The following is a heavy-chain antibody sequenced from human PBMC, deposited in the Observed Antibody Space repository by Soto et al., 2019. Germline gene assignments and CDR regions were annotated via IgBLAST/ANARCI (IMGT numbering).Heavy chain of an antibody. J-gene: IGHJ5*02. Sequence: ASLKVSCKACGYTFTSYGISWVRQAPGQGLEWMGWISAYNGNTNYAQKLQGRVTMTTDTSTSTAYMELRSLRSDDTAVYYCARWEGAVAGTGMVDPWGQGTLVTVSS. D-gene: IGHD6-19*01. V-gene: IGHV1-18*01. CDR2: ISAYNGNT. CDR3: ARWEGAVAGTGMVDP. CDR1: GYTFTSYG.